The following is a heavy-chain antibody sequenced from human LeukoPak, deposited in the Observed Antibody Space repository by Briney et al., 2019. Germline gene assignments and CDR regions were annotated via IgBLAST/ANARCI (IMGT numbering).Heavy chain of an antibody. D-gene: IGHD1-7*01. CDR2: ISSSGSTI. CDR3: AKSPDTWNYGFLEY. CDR1: GFTFSSYE. J-gene: IGHJ4*02. Sequence: GGSLRLSCAASGFTFSSYEMNWVRQAPGKGLEWVSYISSSGSTIYYADSVKGRFTISRDNSKNTMYLQMNSLRAEDTAVYYCAKSPDTWNYGFLEYWGQGTLVTVSS. V-gene: IGHV3-48*03.